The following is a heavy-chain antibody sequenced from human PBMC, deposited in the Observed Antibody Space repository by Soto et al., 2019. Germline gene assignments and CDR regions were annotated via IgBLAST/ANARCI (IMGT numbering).Heavy chain of an antibody. V-gene: IGHV3-33*01. CDR2: TRHDGSNT. CDR3: ARDGVGTTTYFGYFDY. J-gene: IGHJ4*02. D-gene: IGHD1-26*01. CDR1: GFTFSGYG. Sequence: QVQLVESGGGVVQPGRSLRLSCAASGFTFSGYGMHWVSQAPGKGLEWVAVTRHDGSNTYYADSVRGRFTSSRDNSNKMLYLQMNSLRAEDTAVYYCARDGVGTTTYFGYFDYWGQGTLVTVSS.